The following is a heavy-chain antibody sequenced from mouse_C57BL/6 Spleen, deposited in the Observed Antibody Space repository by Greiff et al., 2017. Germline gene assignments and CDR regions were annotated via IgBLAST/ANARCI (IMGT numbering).Heavy chain of an antibody. V-gene: IGHV5-17*01. D-gene: IGHD1-1*01. CDR3: AGPLTDYYGTFDY. CDR1: GFTFRDYG. J-gene: IGHJ2*01. CDR2: ISSGSSTI. Sequence: DVKLQESGGGLVKPGGSLKLSCAASGFTFRDYGMHWVRQAPEKGLEWVAYISSGSSTIYYADTVKGRFTLSRDNAKNTLFLQMTSLRSDDTAMYYGAGPLTDYYGTFDYWGQGTTLTVSS.